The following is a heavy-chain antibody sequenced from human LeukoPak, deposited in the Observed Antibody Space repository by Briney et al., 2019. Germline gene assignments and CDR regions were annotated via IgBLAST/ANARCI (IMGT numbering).Heavy chain of an antibody. CDR1: GFTFSSYE. Sequence: GGSLRLSCAASGFTFSSYEMNWVRQAPGKGLEWVAFIRYDGSNKYYADSVKGRFTISRDNSKNTLYLQMNSLRAEDTAVYYCAKDHVLRYFDWLPPQYYFDYWGQGTLVTVSS. CDR2: IRYDGSNK. V-gene: IGHV3-30*02. D-gene: IGHD3-9*01. J-gene: IGHJ4*02. CDR3: AKDHVLRYFDWLPPQYYFDY.